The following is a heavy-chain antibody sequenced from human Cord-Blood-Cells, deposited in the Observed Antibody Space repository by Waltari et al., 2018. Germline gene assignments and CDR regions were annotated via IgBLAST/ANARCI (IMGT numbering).Heavy chain of an antibody. Sequence: EVQLVESGGGLIQPGGSLRLSCAASGFTVSRHYMRWVRLAPGKGLGWVSGIYGDGGTYDADAVKGRFTISTDNAKNTLYLQMNSLRAEGTAVYYCARVEGYRGYFDLWGRGTLVTVSS. D-gene: IGHD5-18*01. CDR2: IYGDGGT. CDR3: ARVEGYRGYFDL. J-gene: IGHJ2*01. V-gene: IGHV3-53*01. CDR1: GFTVSRHY.